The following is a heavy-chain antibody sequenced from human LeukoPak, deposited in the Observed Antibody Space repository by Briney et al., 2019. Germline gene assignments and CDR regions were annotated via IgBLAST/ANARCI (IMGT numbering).Heavy chain of an antibody. CDR1: GYTFTSYG. V-gene: IGHV1-18*01. CDR2: ISAYNGNT. CDR3: AGYISALATHDCFDR. Sequence: ASVKVSCKASGYTFTSYGISWVRQAPGQRLEWMGWISAYNGNTNYAQKLQGRVTMTTDTSTSTAYMELRSLRSDDTAVYYCAGYISALATHDCFDRWGQGTLVTVS. J-gene: IGHJ5*02. D-gene: IGHD3-16*02.